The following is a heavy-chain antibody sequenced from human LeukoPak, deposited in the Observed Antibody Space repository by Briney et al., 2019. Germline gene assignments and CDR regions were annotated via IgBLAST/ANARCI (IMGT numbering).Heavy chain of an antibody. V-gene: IGHV4-59*01. Sequence: SETLSLTCTVSGGSISSYYWSWIRQPPGKGLEWIGYIYYNGNTNYSPSLKSRVTMSVDTSKNLFSQKVSSVTAADTAVYYCARGRSNYYGMDVWGQGTTVTVSS. CDR1: GGSISSYY. D-gene: IGHD1-26*01. CDR2: IYYNGNT. J-gene: IGHJ6*02. CDR3: ARGRSNYYGMDV.